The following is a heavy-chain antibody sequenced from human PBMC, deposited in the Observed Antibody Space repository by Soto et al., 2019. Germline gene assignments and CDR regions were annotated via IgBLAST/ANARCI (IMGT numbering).Heavy chain of an antibody. D-gene: IGHD3-10*01. J-gene: IGHJ4*02. CDR2: IYSGGST. CDR3: ARDMGLWFGVEYDY. Sequence: EVQLVESGGGLVQPGGSLGLSCAASGFTVSSNYMSWVRQAPGKGLEWVSVIYSGGSTYYADSVKGRFTISRDNSKNTLYLQMNSLRAEDTAVYYCARDMGLWFGVEYDYWGQGTLVTVSS. CDR1: GFTVSSNY. V-gene: IGHV3-66*01.